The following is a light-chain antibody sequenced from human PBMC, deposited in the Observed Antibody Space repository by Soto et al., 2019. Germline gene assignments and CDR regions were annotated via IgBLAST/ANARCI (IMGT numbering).Light chain of an antibody. J-gene: IGKJ2*01. CDR1: QSISRF. Sequence: DIQMTQSPSTLSASVGDRVTITCRASQSISRFVAWYQQKPGQAPNLLIYKASALESGVPSRFSGSGSGTEFTLTINSLQPNDFATYYCQHYHSYPYTFGQGTKVDIK. CDR2: KAS. V-gene: IGKV1-5*03. CDR3: QHYHSYPYT.